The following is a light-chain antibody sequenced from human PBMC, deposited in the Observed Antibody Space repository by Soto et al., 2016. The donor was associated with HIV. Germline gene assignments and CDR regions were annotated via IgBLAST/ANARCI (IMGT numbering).Light chain of an antibody. J-gene: IGKJ1*01. V-gene: IGKV1-9*01. CDR3: QQLNTYPWT. CDR2: ATS. Sequence: DIQLTQSPSFLSASVGDRVTITCRASQDISTYLAWYQQKPGKAPKLLIYATSTLQSGVPSRFSGSGSGTEFFLTITALQPEDFATYHCQQLNTYPWTFGQGTKGGHQT. CDR1: QDISTY.